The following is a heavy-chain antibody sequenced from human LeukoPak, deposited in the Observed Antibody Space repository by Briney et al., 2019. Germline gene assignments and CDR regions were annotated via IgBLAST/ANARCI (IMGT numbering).Heavy chain of an antibody. CDR1: GYTFTSYG. CDR2: ISAYNGNT. Sequence: ASVKVSCKASGYTFTSYGISWVRQAPGQGLEWMGWISAYNGNTNYAQKLQGRVTTTTDTSTSTAYMELRSLRSDDTAVYYCARDRRTMVRGFFDPWGQGTLVTVSS. CDR3: ARDRRTMVRGFFDP. D-gene: IGHD3-10*01. V-gene: IGHV1-18*04. J-gene: IGHJ5*02.